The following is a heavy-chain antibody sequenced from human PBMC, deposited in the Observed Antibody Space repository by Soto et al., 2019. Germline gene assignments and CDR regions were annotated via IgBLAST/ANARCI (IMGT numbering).Heavy chain of an antibody. CDR2: ISYDGSNK. CDR1: GFTFSSYA. J-gene: IGHJ6*02. D-gene: IGHD5-18*01. Sequence: GGSLRLSCAASGFTFSSYAMHWVGQAQGKGLEWVAVISYDGSNKYYADSVKGRFTISRDNSKNTLYLQMNSLRAEDTAVYYCARFGDTAMVTQVFYYYGMDVWGQGTTVSVSS. CDR3: ARFGDTAMVTQVFYYYGMDV. V-gene: IGHV3-30-3*01.